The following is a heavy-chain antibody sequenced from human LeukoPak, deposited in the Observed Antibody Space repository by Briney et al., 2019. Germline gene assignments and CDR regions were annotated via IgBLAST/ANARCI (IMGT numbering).Heavy chain of an antibody. CDR1: AGSISSYY. J-gene: IGHJ4*02. CDR3: ARGSSAVAGTGIDY. V-gene: IGHV4-59*01. D-gene: IGHD6-19*01. Sequence: SETLSLTCTVSAGSISSYYWSWIWQPPGKGLEWIGYIYYSGSTNYNPSLKSRVTISVDTSKNQFSLKLSSVTAADTAVYYCARGSSAVAGTGIDYWGQGTLVTVSS. CDR2: IYYSGST.